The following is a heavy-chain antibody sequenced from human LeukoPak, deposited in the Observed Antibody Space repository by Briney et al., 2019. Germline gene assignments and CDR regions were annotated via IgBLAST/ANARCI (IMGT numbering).Heavy chain of an antibody. CDR3: ARSSSGWYNHFDY. CDR1: GFTFSSYA. V-gene: IGHV3-23*01. CDR2: ISGSGGST. J-gene: IGHJ4*02. D-gene: IGHD6-19*01. Sequence: GGSLRLSCAASGFTFSSYAMSWVRQAPGKGLEWVSAISGSGGSTYYADSVKGRFTISRDNSKNTLYLQMNSLRAEDTAVYYCARSSSGWYNHFDYWGQGTLVTVSS.